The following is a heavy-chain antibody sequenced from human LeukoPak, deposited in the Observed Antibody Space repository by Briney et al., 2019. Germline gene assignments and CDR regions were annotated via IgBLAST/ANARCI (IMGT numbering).Heavy chain of an antibody. CDR3: ARDHGRQLVRFNWFDP. J-gene: IGHJ5*02. Sequence: PGGSLRFSCAASGFTFSSYSMNWVRQAPGKGLEWVSYISSSSSTIYYADSVKGRFTISRDNAENSLFLQMNSLRDEDTAVYYCARDHGRQLVRFNWFDPWGQGTLVTVSS. V-gene: IGHV3-48*02. D-gene: IGHD6-13*01. CDR1: GFTFSSYS. CDR2: ISSSSSTI.